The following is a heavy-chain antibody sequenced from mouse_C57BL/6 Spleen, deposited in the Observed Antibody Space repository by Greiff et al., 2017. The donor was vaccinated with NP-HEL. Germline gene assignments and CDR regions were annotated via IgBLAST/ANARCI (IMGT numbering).Heavy chain of an antibody. CDR1: GYTFTDYN. V-gene: IGHV1-18*01. J-gene: IGHJ1*03. CDR2: INPNNGGT. D-gene: IGHD1-1*01. Sequence: VQLQQSGPELVKPGASVKIPCKASGYTFTDYNMDWVKQSHGKSLEWIGDINPNNGGTIYNQKFKGKATLTVDKSSSTAYMELRSLTSEDTAVYYCARHYYDSSLYWYFDVWGTGTTVTVSS. CDR3: ARHYYDSSLYWYFDV.